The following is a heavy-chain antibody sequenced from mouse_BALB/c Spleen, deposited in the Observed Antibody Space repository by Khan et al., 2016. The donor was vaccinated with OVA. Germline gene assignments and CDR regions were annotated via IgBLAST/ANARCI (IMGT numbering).Heavy chain of an antibody. CDR2: TNPTNGRT. CDR1: GYTFTSYW. V-gene: IGHV1S81*02. J-gene: IGHJ2*01. D-gene: IGHD1-1*01. Sequence: QVQLQQSGAELVKAGASVKMSCKASGYTFTSYWMHWVKQRLGQGLEWFAETNPTNGRTYYNEKFKSKATLTVDKSSSTAYMLLSGPTFEDSAVYYCSRINKILATYFDYWGQGTTLTVSS. CDR3: SRINKILATYFDY.